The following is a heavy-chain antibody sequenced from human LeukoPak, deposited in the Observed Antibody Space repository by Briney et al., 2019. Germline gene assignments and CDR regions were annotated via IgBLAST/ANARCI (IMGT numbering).Heavy chain of an antibody. CDR3: ARGVIAVAPYFDY. D-gene: IGHD6-19*01. CDR1: GFTFSSYA. Sequence: GSLRLSCAASGFTFSSYAMSWVRQAPGKGLEWVSVIYSGGSTYYADSVKGRFTISRDNSKNTLYLQMNSLRAEDTAVYYCARGVIAVAPYFDYWGQGTLVTVSS. CDR2: IYSGGST. V-gene: IGHV3-53*01. J-gene: IGHJ4*02.